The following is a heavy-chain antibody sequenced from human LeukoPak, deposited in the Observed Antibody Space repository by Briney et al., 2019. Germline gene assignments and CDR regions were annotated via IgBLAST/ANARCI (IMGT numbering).Heavy chain of an antibody. Sequence: SQTLSLTCTVFGGSISGGTYYWSWIRQHPGQGLEWIGYIYYSGSTYYNPSLKSRLSISIDTSENQFSLKLTSVTAADTAVYYCARGLFRSGYPSTVVTSFDPWGQGTLVTVSS. CDR1: GGSISGGTYY. V-gene: IGHV4-31*03. CDR2: IYYSGST. J-gene: IGHJ5*02. CDR3: ARGLFRSGYPSTVVTSFDP. D-gene: IGHD3-3*01.